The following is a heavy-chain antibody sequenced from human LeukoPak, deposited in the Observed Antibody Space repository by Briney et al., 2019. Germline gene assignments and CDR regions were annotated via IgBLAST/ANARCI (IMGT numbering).Heavy chain of an antibody. CDR1: GFTFDDYA. Sequence: GGSLRLSCAASGFTFDDYAMHWVRQAPGKGLEWVSGISWNSGSIGYADSVKGRFTISRDNAKNSLYLQMNSLRAEDTALYYCAKDPQGGELLLAYFDYWGQGTLVTVSS. D-gene: IGHD3-10*01. V-gene: IGHV3-9*01. J-gene: IGHJ4*02. CDR2: ISWNSGSI. CDR3: AKDPQGGELLLAYFDY.